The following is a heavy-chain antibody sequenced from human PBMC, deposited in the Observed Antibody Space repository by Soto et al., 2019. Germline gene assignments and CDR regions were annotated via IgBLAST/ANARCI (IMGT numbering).Heavy chain of an antibody. CDR3: ARGLGNSDY. V-gene: IGHV4-34*01. CDR1: GGSFSGYY. Sequence: SETLSLTCAVYGGSFSGYYWSWIRQPPGKGLEWIGEINHSGSTNYNPSLKSRVTISVDTSKNQFSLKLSSVTAADTAVYYCARGLGNSDYWGQGTLVTVSS. J-gene: IGHJ4*02. CDR2: INHSGST.